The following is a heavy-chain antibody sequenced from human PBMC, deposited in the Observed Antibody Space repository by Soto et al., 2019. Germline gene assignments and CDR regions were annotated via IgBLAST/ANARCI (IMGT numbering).Heavy chain of an antibody. V-gene: IGHV3-30*14. CDR3: ANEVDVSFSSLQYGMDV. CDR2: ISYDGTYK. D-gene: IGHD5-12*01. J-gene: IGHJ6*02. Sequence: GGSLRLSCAASGFTFNNFAMHWVRQAPGKGLEWVAFISYDGTYKYYADSVRGRFTVYRDNSKSTLFLQMNSLKFEDTAVYVCANEVDVSFSSLQYGMDVWGQGTTVTVSS. CDR1: GFTFNNFA.